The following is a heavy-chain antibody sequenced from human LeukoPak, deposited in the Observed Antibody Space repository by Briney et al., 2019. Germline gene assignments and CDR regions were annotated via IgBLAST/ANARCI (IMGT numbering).Heavy chain of an antibody. CDR3: AAGGGSYMGDY. D-gene: IGHD1-26*01. V-gene: IGHV3-23*01. CDR1: GFTFSTYG. J-gene: IGHJ4*02. Sequence: GGSLRLSCAASGFTFSTYGMIWVRQAPGKGLEWVSSISDTGGNTYYADSVKGRFTISRDNSKNTLYLQMNSLRVEDTAVYYCAAGGGSYMGDYWGQGTLVTVSS. CDR2: ISDTGGNT.